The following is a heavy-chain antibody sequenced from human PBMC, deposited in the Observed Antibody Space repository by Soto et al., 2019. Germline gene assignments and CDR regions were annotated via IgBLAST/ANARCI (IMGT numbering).Heavy chain of an antibody. V-gene: IGHV4-31*03. J-gene: IGHJ5*02. Sequence: QVQLQESGPGLVKPSQTLSLTCTVSGGSISSGGYYWSWIRQHPGKGLEWIGYIYYSGSTYYNPSPKGRANISVDPAKHQFSLKLSSGTAADTAVYYCERGDYYDSCGYLNWFDPWGQGTLVTVSS. D-gene: IGHD3-22*01. CDR1: GGSISSGGYY. CDR2: IYYSGST. CDR3: ERGDYYDSCGYLNWFDP.